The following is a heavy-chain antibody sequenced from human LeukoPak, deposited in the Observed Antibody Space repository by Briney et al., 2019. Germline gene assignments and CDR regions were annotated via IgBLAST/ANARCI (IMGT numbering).Heavy chain of an antibody. J-gene: IGHJ4*01. Sequence: PSETLSLTCTVSGGSISSYYWSWIRQPPGKGLEWIGYIYYSGSTNYNPSLKSRVTISVDTSKNQFSLKLSSVTAADTAVYYCARYCSGGSCYLDTFDYWGQGTLVTVSS. D-gene: IGHD2-15*01. CDR3: ARYCSGGSCYLDTFDY. CDR2: IYYSGST. V-gene: IGHV4-59*01. CDR1: GGSISSYY.